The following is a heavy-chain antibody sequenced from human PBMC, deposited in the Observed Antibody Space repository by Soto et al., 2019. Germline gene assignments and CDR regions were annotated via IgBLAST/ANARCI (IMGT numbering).Heavy chain of an antibody. CDR2: IYYSGST. CDR1: GSSISSGDYY. D-gene: IGHD6-13*01. CDR3: AAGGGSSWTNNNWFDP. Sequence: SQTLSLTRTVSGSSISSGDYYRSWIRQPPGKGLEWIGYIYYSGSTYYNPSLKSRVTISVDTSKNQFSLKLSSVTAADTAVYYCAAGGGSSWTNNNWFDPWGQGTLVTVSS. V-gene: IGHV4-30-4*01. J-gene: IGHJ5*02.